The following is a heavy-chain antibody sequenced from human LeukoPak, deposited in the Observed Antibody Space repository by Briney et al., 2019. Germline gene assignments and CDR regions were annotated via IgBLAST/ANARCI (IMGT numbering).Heavy chain of an antibody. CDR1: GGSISSGSYY. Sequence: SQTLSLTCTVSGGSISSGSYYWSWIRQPAGKGLEWIGRIYTSGSTNYNPSLKSRVTISVDTSKNQFSLKLSSVTAADTAVDXCARGPSXXGYKRKXFDYWGQXTLVTVSS. D-gene: IGHD5-24*01. V-gene: IGHV4-61*02. CDR2: IYTSGST. CDR3: ARGPSXXGYKRKXFDY. J-gene: IGHJ4*02.